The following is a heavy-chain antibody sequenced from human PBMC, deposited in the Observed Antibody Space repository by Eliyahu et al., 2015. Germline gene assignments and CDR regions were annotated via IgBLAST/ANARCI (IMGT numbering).Heavy chain of an antibody. CDR1: GXXFXTFX. V-gene: IGHV1-18*04. Sequence: QVQLVQSGAEVKRPGASVXVSCKXFGXXFXTFXITWVRQAPGQGLEWMGWSSTHNGNTNXAQKFQGRVTMTTDTSTSTAYMELRNLRSDDTAVYYCARVGSGGCCWFDPWGQGTLVTVAA. CDR3: ARVGSGGCCWFDP. D-gene: IGHD6-19*01. J-gene: IGHJ5*02. CDR2: SSTHNGNT.